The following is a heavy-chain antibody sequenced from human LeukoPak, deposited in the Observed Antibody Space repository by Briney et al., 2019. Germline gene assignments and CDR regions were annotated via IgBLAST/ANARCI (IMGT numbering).Heavy chain of an antibody. CDR1: GFTFDGYG. D-gene: IGHD1-7*01. CDR2: INWSGGST. J-gene: IGHJ6*03. Sequence: PGGSLRLSCAASGFTFDGYGMSWVRQAPGKGLEWVSAINWSGGSTGYADSVKGRFTISRDNAKNYLYLQMNSLRAEDTAMYYCARGTGTTPYYYYYMDVWGKGTTVTVSS. CDR3: ARGTGTTPYYYYYMDV. V-gene: IGHV3-20*04.